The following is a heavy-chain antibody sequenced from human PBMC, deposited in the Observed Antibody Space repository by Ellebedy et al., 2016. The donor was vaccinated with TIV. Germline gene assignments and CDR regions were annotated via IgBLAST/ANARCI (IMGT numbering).Heavy chain of an antibody. CDR1: GYTFTSYF. J-gene: IGHJ4*02. Sequence: ASVKVSCKASGYTFTSYFMYWVRHAPGQGLEWMGIINPSGGGTNYEQKVQGRVTMTRDTSTSTVYMELSSLRSEDTAVYYCARGDKYYYESSGYYYTYWGQGTLVTVSS. CDR3: ARGDKYYYESSGYYYTY. CDR2: INPSGGGT. D-gene: IGHD3-22*01. V-gene: IGHV1-46*01.